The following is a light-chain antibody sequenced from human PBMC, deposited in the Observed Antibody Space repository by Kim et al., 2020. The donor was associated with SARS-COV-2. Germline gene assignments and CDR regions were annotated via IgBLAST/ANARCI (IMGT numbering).Light chain of an antibody. CDR3: QLRSNWPSIT. J-gene: IGKJ5*01. V-gene: IGKV3-11*01. CDR1: QRVSRY. CDR2: DAS. Sequence: SPGEAAPHSCRASQRVSRYLAWYPQKPGQAPRLLVYDASNRATGIPARFSGSGSGTGFTLTISSLEPEDFAVYYCQLRSNWPSITFGQGTRLEIK.